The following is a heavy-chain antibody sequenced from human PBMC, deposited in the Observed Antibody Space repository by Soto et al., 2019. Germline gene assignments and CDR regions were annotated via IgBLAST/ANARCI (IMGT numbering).Heavy chain of an antibody. CDR3: ARSGCSGGSCYYY. J-gene: IGHJ4*02. V-gene: IGHV4-34*01. D-gene: IGHD2-15*01. CDR2: INHSGST. CDR1: GGSFSGYY. Sequence: QVQLQQWGAGLLKPSETLSLTCAVYGGSFSGYYWSWIRQPPGKGLEWIGEINHSGSTNYNPSLKSRVTISVDTSKNQFSLKLSSVTAADTAVYYCARSGCSGGSCYYYWGQGTLVTVSS.